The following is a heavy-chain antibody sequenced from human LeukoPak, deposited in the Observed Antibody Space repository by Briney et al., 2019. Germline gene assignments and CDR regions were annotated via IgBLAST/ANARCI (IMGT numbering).Heavy chain of an antibody. CDR3: ARRVVVPAGDYFDY. Sequence: GESLKIACKGYRYGLTSSWIRWVRQMPGKGLEWMGIIYPGVSDTRYSPSFQGQVPISADKSISTAYLQWSSLKASDTAMYYCARRVVVPAGDYFDYWGQGTLVTVSS. CDR1: RYGLTSSW. V-gene: IGHV5-51*01. J-gene: IGHJ4*02. CDR2: IYPGVSDT. D-gene: IGHD2-2*01.